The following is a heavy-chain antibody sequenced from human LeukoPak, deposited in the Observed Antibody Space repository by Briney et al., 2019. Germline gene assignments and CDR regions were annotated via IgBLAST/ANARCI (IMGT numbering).Heavy chain of an antibody. CDR3: ARVADQNWYFDL. V-gene: IGHV4-59*01. CDR2: VYYSRST. Sequence: SETLSLTCTVPGDSISSYYWSWIRQTPGKGLEWIGYVYYSRSTNYNASLKSRVNISVDTSKNQFSLKLSSVTAADTAVYYCARVADQNWYFDLWGRGTLVTVSS. CDR1: GDSISSYY. J-gene: IGHJ2*01.